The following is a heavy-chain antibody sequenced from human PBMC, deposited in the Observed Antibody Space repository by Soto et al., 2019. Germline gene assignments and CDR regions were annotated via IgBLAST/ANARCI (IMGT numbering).Heavy chain of an antibody. J-gene: IGHJ4*02. Sequence: GGSLRLSCAASGFTFSSYSMNWVRQAPGKGPEWVSYISSSSSTIYYADSVKGRFTISRDNAKNSLYLQMNSLRDEDTAVYYWLAWMDSGSYPDIGVDYWGQGTLVTVSS. D-gene: IGHD6-6*01. CDR2: ISSSSSTI. V-gene: IGHV3-48*02. CDR3: LAWMDSGSYPDIGVDY. CDR1: GFTFSSYS.